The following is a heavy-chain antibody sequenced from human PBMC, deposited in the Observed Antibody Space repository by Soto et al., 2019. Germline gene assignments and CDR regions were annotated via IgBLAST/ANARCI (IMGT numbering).Heavy chain of an antibody. D-gene: IGHD3-3*01. J-gene: IGHJ4*02. CDR2: INAGNGNT. CDR1: GYTFTSYA. CDR3: ARENSLRDFWSGYGY. V-gene: IGHV1-3*01. Sequence: ASVKVSCKASGYTFTSYAMHWVRQAPGQRLEWMGWINAGNGNTKYSQKFQGRVTITRDTSASTAYMELSSLRSEDTAVYYCARENSLRDFWSGYGYWGQGTLVTVSS.